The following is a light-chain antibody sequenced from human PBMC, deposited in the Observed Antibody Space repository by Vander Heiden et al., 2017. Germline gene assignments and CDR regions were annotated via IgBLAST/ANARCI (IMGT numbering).Light chain of an antibody. CDR3: NSRDSSGNHLDVV. Sequence: SSELTQDPAVSVALGQPVRITCQADTRSSFYASWYQQKPGQAPVLVIYGKNNRPSGIPDRFSGSSSGNTASLTITGAQAEDEADYSCNSRDSSGNHLDVVFGGGTKLTVL. CDR1: TRSSFY. J-gene: IGLJ2*01. CDR2: GKN. V-gene: IGLV3-19*01.